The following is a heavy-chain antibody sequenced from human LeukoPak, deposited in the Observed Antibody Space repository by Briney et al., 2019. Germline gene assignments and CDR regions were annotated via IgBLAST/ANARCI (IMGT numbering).Heavy chain of an antibody. J-gene: IGHJ4*02. CDR2: INHSGST. Sequence: SETLSLTCAVYGGSFSGYYWSWIRQPPGKGLEWIGEINHSGSTNYNPPLKSRVTISVDTSKNQFSLKLSSVTAADTAVYYCAREHSSGWYSEVDYWGQGTLVTVSS. CDR3: AREHSSGWYSEVDY. CDR1: GGSFSGYY. D-gene: IGHD6-19*01. V-gene: IGHV4-34*01.